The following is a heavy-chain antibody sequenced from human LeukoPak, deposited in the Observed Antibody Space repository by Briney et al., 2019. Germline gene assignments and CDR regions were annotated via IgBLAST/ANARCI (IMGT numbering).Heavy chain of an antibody. Sequence: GASVKVSCKASGYTFTSYSISWVRQAPGQGLEWMGWISAYNGNTNYAQKLQGRVTMTTDTSTSTAYMELRSLRSDDTAVYYCARGRGYYDSSGYYYGGQDFDYWGQGTLVTVSS. D-gene: IGHD3-22*01. V-gene: IGHV1-18*01. J-gene: IGHJ4*02. CDR3: ARGRGYYDSSGYYYGGQDFDY. CDR2: ISAYNGNT. CDR1: GYTFTSYS.